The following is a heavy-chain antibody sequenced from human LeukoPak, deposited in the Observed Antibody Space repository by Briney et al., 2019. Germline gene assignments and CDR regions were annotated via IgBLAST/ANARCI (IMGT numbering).Heavy chain of an antibody. V-gene: IGHV3-11*01. CDR2: IRSSGSTI. D-gene: IGHD6-19*01. CDR3: ARYIKGLYSSGIDY. CDR1: GFTFKNYG. J-gene: IGHJ4*02. Sequence: PGGTLRLSCAAPGFTFKNYGMSWVRQAPGKGLEWVSYIRSSGSTIYYADSVKGRFTISRDNAKNSLYLQMNSLRAEDTAVYYCARYIKGLYSSGIDYWGQGTLVTVSS.